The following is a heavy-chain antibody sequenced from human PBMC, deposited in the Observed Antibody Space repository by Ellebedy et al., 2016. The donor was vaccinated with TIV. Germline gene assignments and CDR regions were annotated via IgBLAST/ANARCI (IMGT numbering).Heavy chain of an antibody. CDR1: GTSFSGYN. CDR3: ARGRRGSRVPRARVCSFFDF. D-gene: IGHD3-10*01. Sequence: MPSETLSLTCAVYGTSFSGYNWHWIRKPPGKGLAWIGDISPNGITNYNPSLGRRVTMYLDTSNNKFSLKLTSVPAADTAVCFCARGRRGSRVPRARVCSFFDFWGQGSLVTVSS. V-gene: IGHV4-34*01. CDR2: ISPNGIT. J-gene: IGHJ4*02.